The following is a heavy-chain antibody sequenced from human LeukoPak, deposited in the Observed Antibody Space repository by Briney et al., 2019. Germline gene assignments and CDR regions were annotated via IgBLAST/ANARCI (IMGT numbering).Heavy chain of an antibody. V-gene: IGHV3-9*01. J-gene: IGHJ4*02. D-gene: IGHD5-12*01. CDR1: GFTFDDYA. Sequence: GRSLRLSCAASGFTFDDYAMHWVRQAPGKGLEWVSGISWNSGSIGYADSVKGRFTISRDNAKNSLYLQMNSLRAEDTALYYCAKALGLHFDYWGQGTLVTVSS. CDR2: ISWNSGSI. CDR3: AKALGLHFDY.